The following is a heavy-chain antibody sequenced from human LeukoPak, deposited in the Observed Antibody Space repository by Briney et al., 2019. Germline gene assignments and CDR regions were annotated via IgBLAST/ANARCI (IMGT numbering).Heavy chain of an antibody. CDR1: GFTVSSSF. CDR2: LYSGANT. D-gene: IGHD3-22*01. Sequence: GGSLRLSCAASGFTVSSSFMSWVRQAPGKGLERVSILYSGANTYYADSVKGRFTISRDISKNTLNLQMSSLRAEDTAVYYCARAAFSSKYFYDSSGSGFYFDYWGQGALVTVSS. J-gene: IGHJ4*02. V-gene: IGHV3-66*01. CDR3: ARAAFSSKYFYDSSGSGFYFDY.